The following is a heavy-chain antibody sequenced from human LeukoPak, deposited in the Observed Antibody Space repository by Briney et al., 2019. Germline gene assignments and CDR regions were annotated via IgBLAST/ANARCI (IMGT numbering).Heavy chain of an antibody. CDR1: GGTLSNYA. CDR2: VIPVFGTA. Sequence: ASVKVSCKASGGTLSNYAISWVRQAPGQGLEWLGEVIPVFGTANYAQKFQGRVTISTDGSTSTAYVDLSSLTSEDTAVYYCARRGYCSGANCNDNSWFDPWGQGTRVTVSS. D-gene: IGHD2-15*01. J-gene: IGHJ5*02. V-gene: IGHV1-69*05. CDR3: ARRGYCSGANCNDNSWFDP.